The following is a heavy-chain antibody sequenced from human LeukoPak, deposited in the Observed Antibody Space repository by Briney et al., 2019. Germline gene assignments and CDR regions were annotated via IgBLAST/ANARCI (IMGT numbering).Heavy chain of an antibody. Sequence: SVKVSCKASGGTFSSYAISWVRQAPGQGLEWMGGIIPIFGTANYAQKFQGRVTITTDESTSTAYMELSSLRSEDTAVYYCARVPQASNRIFDPWGQGTLVTVSS. CDR1: GGTFSSYA. CDR3: ARVPQASNRIFDP. V-gene: IGHV1-69*05. J-gene: IGHJ5*02. CDR2: IIPIFGTA. D-gene: IGHD4-11*01.